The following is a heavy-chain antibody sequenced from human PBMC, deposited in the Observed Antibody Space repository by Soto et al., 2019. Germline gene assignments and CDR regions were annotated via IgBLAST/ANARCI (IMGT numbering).Heavy chain of an antibody. D-gene: IGHD2-15*01. CDR2: IYHSGST. J-gene: IGHJ4*02. CDR3: ARGEGCSGGSCYSPGPLFDY. V-gene: IGHV4-30-2*01. Sequence: SETLSLTCAVSGGSISSGGYSWSWIRQPPGKGLEWIGYIYHSGSTYYNPSLKSRVTISVDRSKNQFSLKLSSVTAADTAVYYCARGEGCSGGSCYSPGPLFDYWGQGTLVTVSS. CDR1: GGSISSGGYS.